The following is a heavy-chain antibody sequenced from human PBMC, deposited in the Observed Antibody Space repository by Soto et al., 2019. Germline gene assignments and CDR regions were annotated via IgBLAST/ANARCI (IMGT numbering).Heavy chain of an antibody. CDR1: GGSFSGYY. CDR2: INHSGST. CDR3: AGRWDYYDSSGPIDY. Sequence: PSETLSLTCAVYGGSFSGYYWSWIRQPPGKGLEWIGEINHSGSTNYNPSLKSRVTLSVDTSKNQFSLKLSSVTAADTAVYYCAGRWDYYDSSGPIDYWGQGTLVTVSS. J-gene: IGHJ4*02. V-gene: IGHV4-34*01. D-gene: IGHD3-22*01.